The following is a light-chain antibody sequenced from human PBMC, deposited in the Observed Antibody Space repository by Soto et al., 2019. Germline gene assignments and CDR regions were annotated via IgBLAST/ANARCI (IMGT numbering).Light chain of an antibody. Sequence: DIQMTQSPSSLSASVGDRVTITCRASQSISSYLNWYQQKPGKVPKPLIYGASSLQSGVPSRFSGSGSGTDFTLTISRLQPEDFATYYCQQSHSTPWTFGQGTKVEIK. J-gene: IGKJ1*01. CDR2: GAS. CDR1: QSISSY. V-gene: IGKV1-39*01. CDR3: QQSHSTPWT.